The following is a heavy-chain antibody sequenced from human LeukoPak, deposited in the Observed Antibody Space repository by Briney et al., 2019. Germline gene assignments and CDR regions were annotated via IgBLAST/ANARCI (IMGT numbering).Heavy chain of an antibody. D-gene: IGHD3-22*01. CDR3: AKSYYYDPKLNVD. Sequence: PGGSLRLSCAASGFTFSSLAMSWVRQAPGKGLERVSTITNSGGGTYDADSVKGRCTISRDNSKNTLYLRMNSLRAEDTAVYYCAKSYYYDPKLNVDWGQGTLVTVSS. V-gene: IGHV3-23*01. J-gene: IGHJ4*02. CDR2: ITNSGGGT. CDR1: GFTFSSLA.